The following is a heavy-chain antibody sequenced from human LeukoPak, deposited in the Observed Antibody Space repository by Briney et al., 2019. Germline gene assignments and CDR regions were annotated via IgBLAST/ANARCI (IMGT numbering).Heavy chain of an antibody. CDR1: GGPFSGYY. J-gene: IGHJ5*02. CDR3: ARHATVGKAITLVRGVKRGWFDP. CDR2: MNHIGST. V-gene: IGHV4-34*01. Sequence: KPSETLSLTCAVYGGPFSGYYWRWIRQPPGRGLEWMGGMNHIGSTNYKPSLKRGATISVNTSKKQFSLTLSAVTAADTAIYYCARHATVGKAITLVRGVKRGWFDPWGQGTLFTVSS. D-gene: IGHD3-10*01.